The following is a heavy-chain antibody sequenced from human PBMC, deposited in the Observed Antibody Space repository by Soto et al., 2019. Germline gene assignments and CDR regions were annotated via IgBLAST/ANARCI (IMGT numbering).Heavy chain of an antibody. CDR1: GYTFIDYY. V-gene: IGHV1-2*02. J-gene: IGHJ6*02. CDR3: ATLRHYGPLGMDV. CDR2: INPNSGGT. Sequence: QVQLVQSGAEVKKPGASVKVSCKASGYTFIDYYMHWVRQAPGQGLEWMGWINPNSGGTNYAQKFQGRVTMTRDTSFSTAYMELSSLRSDDTAVYYCATLRHYGPLGMDVWGQGTTVTVSS. D-gene: IGHD3-10*01.